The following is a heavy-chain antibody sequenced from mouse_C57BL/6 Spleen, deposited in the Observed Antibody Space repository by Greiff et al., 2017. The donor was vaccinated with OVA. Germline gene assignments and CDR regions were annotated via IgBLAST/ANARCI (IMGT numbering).Heavy chain of an antibody. Sequence: VQLQQSVAELVRPGASVKLSCTASGFTIKNTYMHWVKQRPDQGLEWIGRIDTANGNTKYAPKFKGKATITADTSSNTAYLHLRSLTSEETASDCCARDDYDYDGGDYWGQGTLVTVSA. CDR2: IDTANGNT. D-gene: IGHD2-4*01. V-gene: IGHV14-3*01. CDR1: GFTIKNTY. CDR3: ARDDYDYDGGDY. J-gene: IGHJ3*01.